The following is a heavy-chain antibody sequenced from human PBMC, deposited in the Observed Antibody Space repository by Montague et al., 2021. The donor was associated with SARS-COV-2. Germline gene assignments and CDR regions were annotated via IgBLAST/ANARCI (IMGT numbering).Heavy chain of an antibody. Sequence: GDSVSNNRVAWTWFRQSPSRGLEWLGRTYYRSNWYNDYATSVKGRITVNPDTSKNQFSLQLNSVTPDDTAVYYCARGHRAHDMDVWGHGTAVTVSS. V-gene: IGHV6-1*01. CDR1: GDSVSNNRVA. CDR3: ARGHRAHDMDV. J-gene: IGHJ6*02. CDR2: TYYRSNWYN.